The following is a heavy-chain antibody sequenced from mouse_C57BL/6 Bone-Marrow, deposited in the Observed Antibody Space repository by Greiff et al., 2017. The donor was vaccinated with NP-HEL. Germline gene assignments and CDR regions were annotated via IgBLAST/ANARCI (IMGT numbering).Heavy chain of an antibody. CDR2: IWRGGST. CDR3: DSPSAMDY. J-gene: IGHJ4*01. V-gene: IGHV2-4*01. Sequence: QVQLKESGPGLVQPSPSLSITCTVSGFSLTSYCVHWVRQPPGKGLEWLGVIWRGGSTAYNAAFIYRLSISKDNSKCQVFCRMNSLQAEVTAIYNCDSPSAMDYWGQGTSVTVSS. CDR1: GFSLTSYC.